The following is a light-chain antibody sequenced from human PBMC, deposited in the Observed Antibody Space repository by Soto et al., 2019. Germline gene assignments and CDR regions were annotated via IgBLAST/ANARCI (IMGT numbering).Light chain of an antibody. J-gene: IGKJ2*01. CDR3: QQFDSLPYT. Sequence: DIQMTQSASSLSASVGDRVTITCQASQDINDRLNWYQQKPGKAPKILISDAYSLETGVPSRFSGDGSGTVFTLTINNLQPEDFATYHCQQFDSLPYTFGQGTSLEI. CDR2: DAY. V-gene: IGKV1-33*01. CDR1: QDINDR.